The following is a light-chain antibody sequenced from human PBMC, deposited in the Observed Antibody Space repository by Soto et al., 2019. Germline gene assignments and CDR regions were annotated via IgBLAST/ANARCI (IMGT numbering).Light chain of an antibody. CDR3: QQYNSRWT. J-gene: IGKJ1*01. CDR2: GAS. Sequence: EIVLTQSPGTLSLSPGERSTLSCRASQSVSSSYLAWYQQKPDQAPRLLIYGASSRATGIPARFSGSGSGTEFTLTISSLQSEDFAVYYCQQYNSRWTFGQGTKVDIK. CDR1: QSVSSSY. V-gene: IGKV3-15*01.